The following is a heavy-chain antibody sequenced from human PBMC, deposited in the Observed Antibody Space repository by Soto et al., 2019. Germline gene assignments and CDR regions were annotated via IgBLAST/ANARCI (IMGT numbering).Heavy chain of an antibody. CDR3: ASWGYSYGYTY. V-gene: IGHV4-30-4*01. CDR2: IYYSGST. D-gene: IGHD5-18*01. Sequence: PSETLSLTCTFSGCSIISGDYYLSWIRQPPGKGLEWIGYIYYSGSTYYNPSLKSRVTISVDTSKNQFSLKLSSVTTADTAVYYCASWGYSYGYTYWGQGTLVTVSS. J-gene: IGHJ4*02. CDR1: GCSIISGDYY.